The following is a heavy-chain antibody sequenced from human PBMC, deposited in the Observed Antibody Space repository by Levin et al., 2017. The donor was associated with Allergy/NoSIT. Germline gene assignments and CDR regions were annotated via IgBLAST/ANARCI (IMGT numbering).Heavy chain of an antibody. V-gene: IGHV4-31*03. J-gene: IGHJ6*02. CDR2: ISYSGHA. CDR1: GASITRGDNY. Sequence: MASETLSLTCTVSGASITRGDNYWSWIRQYPGKGLEWIGFISYSGHAHYNPSLKSRLSMSLDTSKNQFSLSLTSVTVADTAVYYCARDECAWFGECYGMDDWGQGTTVIVSS. CDR3: ARDECAWFGECYGMDD. D-gene: IGHD3-10*01.